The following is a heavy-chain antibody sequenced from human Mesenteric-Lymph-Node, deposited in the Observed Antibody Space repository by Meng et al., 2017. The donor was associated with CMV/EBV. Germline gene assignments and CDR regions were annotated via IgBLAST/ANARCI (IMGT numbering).Heavy chain of an antibody. J-gene: IGHJ4*02. CDR1: GDTFTSYG. Sequence: GDTFTSYGSSWVRQAPGQGREWRGWISAYNGNTNYAQKLQGRVTMTTDTSTSTAYMELRSLRSDDTAVYYCARGQSLWFGELSGYDYWGQGTLVTVSS. CDR3: ARGQSLWFGELSGYDY. V-gene: IGHV1-18*01. CDR2: ISAYNGNT. D-gene: IGHD3-10*01.